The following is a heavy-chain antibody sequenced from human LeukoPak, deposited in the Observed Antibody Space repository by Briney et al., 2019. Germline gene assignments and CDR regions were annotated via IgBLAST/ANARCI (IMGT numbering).Heavy chain of an antibody. V-gene: IGHV3-30*02. CDR3: AKDDVGTADKGLDY. D-gene: IGHD1-1*01. CDR2: IRYDGSNK. Sequence: AGGSLRLSCAAPGFTFSSYGMHWVRQAPGKGLEWVAFIRYDGSNKYYADSVKGRFTISRDNSKNTLYLQMNSLRAEDTAVYYCAKDDVGTADKGLDYWGQGTLVTVSS. J-gene: IGHJ4*02. CDR1: GFTFSSYG.